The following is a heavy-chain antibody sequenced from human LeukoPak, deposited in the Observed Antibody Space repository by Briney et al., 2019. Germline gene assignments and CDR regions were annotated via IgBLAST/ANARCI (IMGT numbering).Heavy chain of an antibody. V-gene: IGHV4-39*02. CDR2: IYYSTST. CDR1: GGSIRSGSHY. D-gene: IGHD3-22*01. CDR3: AKRDDSGGNLVDL. Sequence: SETLSLTCTVSGGSIRSGSHYWVWIRQPPGKGLVWIVSIYYSTSTYYNPSLENRVTISIDTSKNHFSLKLSSLSAADTSIYYCAKRDDSGGNLVDLWGQGTLVTVS. J-gene: IGHJ4*02.